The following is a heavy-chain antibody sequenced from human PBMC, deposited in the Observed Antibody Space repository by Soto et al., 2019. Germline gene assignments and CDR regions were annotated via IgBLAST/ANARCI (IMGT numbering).Heavy chain of an antibody. Sequence: QVQLQESGPGLVKPSQTLSLTCTVSGGSISSGDYYWNWIRQAPGKGLEWIGYIYYSGSTYYNPSLKXXVXIXXDTSKNQFSLKLSSVTAADTAVYYCARKGWSGMDVWGRGTTVTVSS. J-gene: IGHJ6*02. CDR3: ARKGWSGMDV. CDR1: GGSISSGDYY. CDR2: IYYSGST. D-gene: IGHD6-19*01. V-gene: IGHV4-30-4*01.